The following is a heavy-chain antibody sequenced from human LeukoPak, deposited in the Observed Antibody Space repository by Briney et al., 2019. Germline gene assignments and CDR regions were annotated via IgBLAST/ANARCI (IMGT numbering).Heavy chain of an antibody. CDR1: GFTFSNYG. V-gene: IGHV3-30*18. D-gene: IGHD6-13*01. CDR3: AKDLNVAAAGYYFDY. J-gene: IGHJ4*02. CDR2: VANDGRDK. Sequence: GRSLRLSCAASGFTFSNYGMHWVRRAPGKGLEWVAVVANDGRDKRYADSVKGRFTISRDNSKNTVYLQMNSLRAEDTAVYYCAKDLNVAAAGYYFDYWGQGTLVTVSS.